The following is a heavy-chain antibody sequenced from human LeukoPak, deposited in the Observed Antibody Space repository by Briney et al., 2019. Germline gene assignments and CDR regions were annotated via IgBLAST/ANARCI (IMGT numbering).Heavy chain of an antibody. CDR3: ARDLYSYGFDY. Sequence: SETLSLTCAVYGGSISGYYWSWIRQPPGKGLEWIGYIYYSGNTNYNPSLKSRVTISVETSKNQFSLKLSSVTAADTAVYYCARDLYSYGFDYWGQGTLVTVSS. V-gene: IGHV4-59*12. D-gene: IGHD5-18*01. J-gene: IGHJ4*02. CDR2: IYYSGNT. CDR1: GGSISGYY.